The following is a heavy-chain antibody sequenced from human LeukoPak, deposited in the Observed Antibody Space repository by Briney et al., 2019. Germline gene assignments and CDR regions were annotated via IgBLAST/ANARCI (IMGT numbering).Heavy chain of an antibody. J-gene: IGHJ4*02. Sequence: ASVKVSCKASGYTFSSYYMHWVRQAPGQEFEWMGIINPRGGTASYAQKFQGRVTMTRDTSTNTVHMELSSLRSEDTARYYCAREGNDNSGYYIYWGQGTLVTVSS. D-gene: IGHD3-22*01. CDR3: AREGNDNSGYYIY. V-gene: IGHV1-46*01. CDR1: GYTFSSYY. CDR2: INPRGGTA.